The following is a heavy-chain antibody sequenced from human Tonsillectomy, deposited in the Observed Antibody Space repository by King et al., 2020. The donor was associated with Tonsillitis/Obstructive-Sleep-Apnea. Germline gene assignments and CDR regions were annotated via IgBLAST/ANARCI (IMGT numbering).Heavy chain of an antibody. J-gene: IGHJ3*02. CDR3: AKDQRGRDGYNDDAFDI. V-gene: IGHV3-23*01. Sequence: EVQLQESGGGLVQPGGSLRLSCAASGFTFSSYAMSWVRQAPGKGLEWVSAISGSGGSTYYADSVKGRFTISRDNSKNTLYLQMNSLRAEDTAVYYCAKDQRGRDGYNDDAFDIWGQGTMVTVSS. CDR1: GFTFSSYA. CDR2: ISGSGGST. D-gene: IGHD5-24*01.